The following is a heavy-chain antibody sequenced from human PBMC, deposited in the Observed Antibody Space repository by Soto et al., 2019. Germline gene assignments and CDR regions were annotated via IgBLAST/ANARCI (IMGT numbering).Heavy chain of an antibody. V-gene: IGHV3-23*04. CDR3: ATAPYKWELLHPCFDY. CDR1: GFTFSSYV. D-gene: IGHD1-26*01. CDR2: ISGSGGNT. Sequence: VQLVESGGGVVQPGRSLRLSCAASGFTFSSYVMSWVRQAPGKGLEWVSDISGSGGNTYYADSVKGRFTISRDNSKNTLYLQMNSLGAEDTAVYYCATAPYKWELLHPCFDYWGQGTLVTVAS. J-gene: IGHJ4*02.